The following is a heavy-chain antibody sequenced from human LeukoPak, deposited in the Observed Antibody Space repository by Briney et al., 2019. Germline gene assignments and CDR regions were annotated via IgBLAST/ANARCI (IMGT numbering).Heavy chain of an antibody. V-gene: IGHV1-46*01. J-gene: IGHJ4*02. CDR3: ARDLYYYDSSGYQDY. CDR1: GYTFTSYY. CDR2: INPSGGST. D-gene: IGHD3-22*01. Sequence: ASVKVPCKXSGYTFTSYYMHWVRQAPRQGLEWMGIINPSGGSTSYAQKFQGRVTMTRDTSTSTVYMELSSLRSEDTAVYYCARDLYYYDSSGYQDYWGQGTLVTVSS.